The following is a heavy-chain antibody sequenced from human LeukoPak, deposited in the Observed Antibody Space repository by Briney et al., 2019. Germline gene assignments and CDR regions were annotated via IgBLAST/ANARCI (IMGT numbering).Heavy chain of an antibody. CDR1: GFTFDSYA. CDR2: INGDGSST. CDR3: ARLPTSYGGDDY. V-gene: IGHV3-74*01. D-gene: IGHD4-23*01. Sequence: GGSLRLSCAASGFTFDSYAMNWVRQAPGKGLVWVSRINGDGSSTSYADSVKGRFTISRDNAKNTVYLQMNSLRAEDTAVYYCARLPTSYGGDDYWGQGTLVTVSS. J-gene: IGHJ4*02.